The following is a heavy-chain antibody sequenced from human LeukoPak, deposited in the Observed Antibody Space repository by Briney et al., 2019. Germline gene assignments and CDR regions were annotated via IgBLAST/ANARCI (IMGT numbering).Heavy chain of an antibody. CDR1: GYTFTAHY. D-gene: IGHD1/OR15-1a*01. CDR2: INPGDGGA. J-gene: IGHJ4*02. V-gene: IGHV1-46*01. Sequence: ASVKVSCKASGYTFTAHYIHWVRQAPGQGLEWMGIINPGDGGATSAQKFLGRLTMSRDTSTSTLYMELSSLRSEDTAIYYCARGPTTPGDFDYWGQGTLVTVSS. CDR3: ARGPTTPGDFDY.